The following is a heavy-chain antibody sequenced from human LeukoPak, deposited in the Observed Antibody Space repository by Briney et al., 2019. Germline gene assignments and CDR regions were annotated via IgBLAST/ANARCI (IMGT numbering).Heavy chain of an antibody. D-gene: IGHD5-18*01. Sequence: SETLSLTCTVSGGSISSYYWSWIRQPPGKGLEWVGYIYYSGSTNYNPSLKSRVTISVDTSKNQFSLKLSSVTAADTAVYYCAKSGYSYGADAFDIWGQGTMVTVSS. J-gene: IGHJ3*02. V-gene: IGHV4-59*01. CDR2: IYYSGST. CDR1: GGSISSYY. CDR3: AKSGYSYGADAFDI.